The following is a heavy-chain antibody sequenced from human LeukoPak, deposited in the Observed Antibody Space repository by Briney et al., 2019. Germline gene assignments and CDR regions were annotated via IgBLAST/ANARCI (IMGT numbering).Heavy chain of an antibody. CDR1: GFSLSTSGVG. V-gene: IGHV2-5*02. J-gene: IGHJ3*02. Sequence: SGPTLVKPTQTLTLTCTFSGFSLSTSGVGVGWIRQPPGKALEWLALIYWDDDKRYSPSLKSRLTITKDTSKNQVVLTMTNMDPVDTATYYCARNMIRGVIADDALDIWGQGTMVTVSS. CDR3: ARNMIRGVIADDALDI. CDR2: IYWDDDK. D-gene: IGHD3-10*01.